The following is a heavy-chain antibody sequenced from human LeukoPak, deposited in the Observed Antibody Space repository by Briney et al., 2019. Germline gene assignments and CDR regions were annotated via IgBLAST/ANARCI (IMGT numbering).Heavy chain of an antibody. D-gene: IGHD2-15*01. V-gene: IGHV3-23*01. J-gene: IGHJ4*02. CDR1: GFTFNSYV. CDR2: INGGGGNT. Sequence: GGSLRLSCAASGFTFNSYVMSWVRQAPGKGLEWVSAINGGGGNTYYADSVKGRFTISRGNSKNMVYLQMNTLRADDTAVYYCAKSVVVITFRFDDRGQGALVTVSS. CDR3: AKSVVVITFRFDD.